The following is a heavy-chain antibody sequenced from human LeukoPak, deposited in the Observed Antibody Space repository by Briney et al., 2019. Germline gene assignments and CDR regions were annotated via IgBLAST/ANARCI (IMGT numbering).Heavy chain of an antibody. V-gene: IGHV4-34*01. D-gene: IGHD2-2*01. Sequence: SETLSLTCAVYGGSFSGSYWSWIRQPPGRGLEWIGEINHSESTNYNPSLKSRVTISVDTSKNQFSLRLSSVTAADTAVYYCARADIVVVPAANFFYYYMDVWGKGTTVTVSS. J-gene: IGHJ6*03. CDR1: GGSFSGSY. CDR2: INHSEST. CDR3: ARADIVVVPAANFFYYYMDV.